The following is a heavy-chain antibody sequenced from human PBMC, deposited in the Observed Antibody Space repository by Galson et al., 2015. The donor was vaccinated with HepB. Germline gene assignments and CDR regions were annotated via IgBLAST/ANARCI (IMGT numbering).Heavy chain of an antibody. CDR1: GYTFTSYG. CDR3: ARDGKWELLPFSLSWFDP. D-gene: IGHD1-26*01. J-gene: IGHJ5*02. CDR2: ISAYNGNT. Sequence: SVKVSCKASGYTFTSYGISWVRQAPGQGLEWMGWISAYNGNTNYAQKPQGRVTMTTDTSTSTAYMELRGLRSDDTAVYYCARDGKWELLPFSLSWFDPWGQGTLVTVSS. V-gene: IGHV1-18*01.